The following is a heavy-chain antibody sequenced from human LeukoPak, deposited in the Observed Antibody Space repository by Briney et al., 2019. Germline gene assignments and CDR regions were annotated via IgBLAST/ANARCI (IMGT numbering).Heavy chain of an antibody. CDR3: ARDSEYCSSISCYYFDY. D-gene: IGHD2-2*01. J-gene: IGHJ4*02. CDR2: ISSSSSTI. CDR1: GFTFSSYS. Sequence: PGGSLRLSCAASGFTFSSYSMNWVRQAPGKGLEWVSDISSSSSTIYYADSVKGRFTISRDNAKNSLYLQMNSLRAEDTAVYYCARDSEYCSSISCYYFDYWGQGTLVTVSS. V-gene: IGHV3-48*04.